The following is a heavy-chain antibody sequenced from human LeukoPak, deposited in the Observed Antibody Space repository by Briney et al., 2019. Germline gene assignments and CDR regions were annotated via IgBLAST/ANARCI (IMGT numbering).Heavy chain of an antibody. CDR1: GYTLTELS. CDR2: FDPEDGET. V-gene: IGHV1-24*01. CDR3: ASPNYYDSSGFSLDY. Sequence: ASVRVSCKVSGYTLTELSMHWVRQAPGKGLEWMGGFDPEDGETIYAQKFQGRVTMTEDTSTDTAYMELSSLRSEDTAVYYCASPNYYDSSGFSLDYWGQGTLVTVSS. J-gene: IGHJ4*02. D-gene: IGHD3-22*01.